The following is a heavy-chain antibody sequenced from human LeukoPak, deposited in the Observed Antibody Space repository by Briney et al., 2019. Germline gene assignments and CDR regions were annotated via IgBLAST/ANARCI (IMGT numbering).Heavy chain of an antibody. D-gene: IGHD2-15*01. CDR1: GYTFTSYD. V-gene: IGHV1-8*01. Sequence: ASVNVSFKASGYTFTSYDINGVRQATGRGVEGVGGINTNSGNAGYAQKFQGVVTMIRNTSISTAYLELSRLSSEDTAVYYWASCRRDIVVVVAAALSDYCGQGTMVTVSS. CDR3: ASCRRDIVVVVAAALSDY. CDR2: INTNSGNA. J-gene: IGHJ4*02.